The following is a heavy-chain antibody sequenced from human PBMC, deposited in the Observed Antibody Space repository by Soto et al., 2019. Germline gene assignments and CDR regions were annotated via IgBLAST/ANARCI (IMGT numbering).Heavy chain of an antibody. Sequence: QVQLVQSGAEVKKPGSSVKVSCKASGGTFSSYAISWVRQAPGQGLEWMGGIIPIFGTANYAQKFQGRVTSTEEESTSTAYRELSSLRSEYTAVYYCARSVVVVAATPNYYYYGMYVWGQGTKVTVSS. CDR3: ARSVVVVAATPNYYYYGMYV. J-gene: IGHJ6*02. V-gene: IGHV1-69*12. CDR2: IIPIFGTA. CDR1: GGTFSSYA. D-gene: IGHD2-15*01.